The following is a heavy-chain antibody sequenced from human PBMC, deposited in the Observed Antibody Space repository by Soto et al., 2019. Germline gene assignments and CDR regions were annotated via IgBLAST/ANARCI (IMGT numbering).Heavy chain of an antibody. CDR2: ISYDGSNK. CDR3: ARGRVGSCDTFDY. Sequence: QVQLVESGGGVVQPGRSLRLSCAASGFTFSSYAMHWVRQAPGKGLEWVAVISYDGSNKYYADSVKGRFTISRDNSKNTLYLQMNSLRAEDTAVYYCARGRVGSCDTFDYWGQVTLVTVSS. D-gene: IGHD6-13*01. J-gene: IGHJ4*02. V-gene: IGHV3-30-3*01. CDR1: GFTFSSYA.